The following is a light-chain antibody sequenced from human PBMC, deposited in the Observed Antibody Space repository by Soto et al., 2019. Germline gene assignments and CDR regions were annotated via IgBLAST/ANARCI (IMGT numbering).Light chain of an antibody. CDR1: QSVSNY. CDR3: QQRSNWPPWT. Sequence: EIVLTQSPATLSLSPGERATLSCRASQSVSNYLAWYQQKPGQAPRLLIYDASKRATGTPARFTGSGSGTDLTRTISSLEPEDFAVYYCQQRSNWPPWTFGQGTKVEIK. J-gene: IGKJ1*01. V-gene: IGKV3-11*01. CDR2: DAS.